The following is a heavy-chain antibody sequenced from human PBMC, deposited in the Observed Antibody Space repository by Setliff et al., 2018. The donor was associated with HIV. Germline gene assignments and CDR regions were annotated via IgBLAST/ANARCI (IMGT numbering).Heavy chain of an antibody. Sequence: SETLSLTCAVSGYSISSGYYWGWIRQPPGKGLEWVGGIFHSGGIYYNPSLKSRVTISGDTSKNKLSLKLTSVTAADTAVYYCARHLQAFDIWGHGTMVTVSS. CDR1: GYSISSGYY. V-gene: IGHV4-38-2*01. CDR2: IFHSGGI. CDR3: ARHLQAFDI. J-gene: IGHJ3*02. D-gene: IGHD1-1*01.